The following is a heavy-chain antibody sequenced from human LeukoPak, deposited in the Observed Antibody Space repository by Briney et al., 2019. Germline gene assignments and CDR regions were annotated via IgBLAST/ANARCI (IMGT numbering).Heavy chain of an antibody. CDR1: GGSISSGDYY. D-gene: IGHD6-19*01. Sequence: SQTLSLTCTVSGGSISSGDYYWSWIRQPPGKGLEWIGYIYYSGSTYYHPSLKSRVTISVDTSKNQFSLRLSSVTAADTAVYYCARTKYSSGWYVVRSGDPFDYCGQGTLVTVSS. CDR3: ARTKYSSGWYVVRSGDPFDY. CDR2: IYYSGST. J-gene: IGHJ4*02. V-gene: IGHV4-30-4*08.